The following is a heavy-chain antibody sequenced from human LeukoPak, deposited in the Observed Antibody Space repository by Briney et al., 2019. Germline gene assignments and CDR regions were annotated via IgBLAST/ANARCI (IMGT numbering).Heavy chain of an antibody. Sequence: GGSLRLSCAASGFTFSDYYMSWIRRAPGKGLEWVSYISSSGSTIYYADSVKGRFTISRDNAKNSLYLQMNSLRAEDTAVYYCARVNAEDAFDIWGQGTMVTVSS. J-gene: IGHJ3*02. CDR3: ARVNAEDAFDI. CDR1: GFTFSDYY. CDR2: ISSSGSTI. V-gene: IGHV3-11*01.